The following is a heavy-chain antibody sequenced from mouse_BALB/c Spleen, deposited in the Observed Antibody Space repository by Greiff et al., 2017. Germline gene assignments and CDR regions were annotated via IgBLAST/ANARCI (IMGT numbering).Heavy chain of an antibody. CDR3: NAGYYYGSSYAMDY. V-gene: IGHV14-4*02. Sequence: EVKVEESGAELVRSGASVKLSCTASGFNIKDYYMHWVKQRPEQGLEWIGWIDPENGDTEYAPKFQGKATMTADTSSNTAYLQLSSLTSEDTAVYYCNAGYYYGSSYAMDYWGQGTSVTVSS. J-gene: IGHJ4*01. CDR1: GFNIKDYY. CDR2: IDPENGDT. D-gene: IGHD1-1*01.